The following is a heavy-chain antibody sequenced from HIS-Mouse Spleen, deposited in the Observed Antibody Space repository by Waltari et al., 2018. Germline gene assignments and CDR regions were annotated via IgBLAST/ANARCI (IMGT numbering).Heavy chain of an antibody. CDR3: AREIPYSSSWYDWYFDL. CDR2: IYYSGST. V-gene: IGHV4-39*07. CDR1: GGSISSSSYY. J-gene: IGHJ2*01. Sequence: QLQLQESGPGLVKPSETLSLTCTVSGGSISSSSYYWGWICQPPGKGLEWIGSIYYSGSTYYNPTLKSRVTISVDTSKNQFSLKLSSVTDADTAVYYCAREIPYSSSWYDWYFDLWGRGTLVTVSS. D-gene: IGHD6-13*01.